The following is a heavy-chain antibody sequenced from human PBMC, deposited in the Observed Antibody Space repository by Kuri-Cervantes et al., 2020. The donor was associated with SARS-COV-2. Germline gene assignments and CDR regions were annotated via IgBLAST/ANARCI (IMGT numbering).Heavy chain of an antibody. CDR2: ISSSGRTT. D-gene: IGHD1-1*01. J-gene: IGHJ4*02. Sequence: GESLKISCLGYGFKFSSYEMNWVRQAPGKGLEWISYISSSGRTTYYADSVKGRFTISRDNAKNMLFLQMNSLRAEDTAVYYCVRDGDHWNFDYWGQGTLVTVSS. CDR3: VRDGDHWNFDY. V-gene: IGHV3-48*03. CDR1: GFKFSSYE.